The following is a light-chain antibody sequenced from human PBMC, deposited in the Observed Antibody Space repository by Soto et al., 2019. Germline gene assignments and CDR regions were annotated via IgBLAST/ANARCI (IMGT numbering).Light chain of an antibody. CDR2: GAS. Sequence: EIVMTQSPATLSVSPGERATLSCRASQSVSSDLAWYQHKPGQAPRLLIYGASTRATGIPARFTGSGSGTEFTLTISSLQSEDFATHYCLQDYNYPRTFGQGTRLEIK. V-gene: IGKV3-15*01. CDR1: QSVSSD. J-gene: IGKJ5*01. CDR3: LQDYNYPRT.